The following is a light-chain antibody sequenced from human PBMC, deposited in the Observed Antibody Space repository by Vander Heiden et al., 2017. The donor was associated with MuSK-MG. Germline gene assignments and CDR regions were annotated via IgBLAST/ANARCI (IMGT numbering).Light chain of an antibody. CDR1: QSVVYSSNNKNY. J-gene: IGKJ5*01. CDR2: WAS. CDR3: QQYYSTPLT. V-gene: IGKV4-1*01. Sequence: DTVMTQPPDSLAVSLGERATINCKSSQSVVYSSNNKNYLAWYQQKPGQPPKLLIYWASTRESGVPDRFSGSGSGTDFTLTISSLQAEDVAVYYCQQYYSTPLTFGHGTRLEIK.